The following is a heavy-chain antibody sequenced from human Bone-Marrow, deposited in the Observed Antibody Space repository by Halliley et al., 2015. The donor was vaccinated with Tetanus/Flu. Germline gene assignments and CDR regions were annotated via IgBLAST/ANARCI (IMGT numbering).Heavy chain of an antibody. J-gene: IGHJ6*02. CDR2: ISGSGDNT. Sequence: KGLEWVSTISGSGDNTYYADSVKGRFTISRDNSKNTLYLQMNSRRAEDTAVYYCAKGRGMDVWGQGATVTVSS. CDR3: AKGRGMDV. D-gene: IGHD3-10*01. V-gene: IGHV3-23*01.